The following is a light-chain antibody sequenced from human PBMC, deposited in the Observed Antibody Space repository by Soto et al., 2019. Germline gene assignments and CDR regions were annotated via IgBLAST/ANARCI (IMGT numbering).Light chain of an antibody. CDR2: AAS. Sequence: DIQMTQSPSSLSASVGDRVTITCRASQSIRYYLNWYQQKQGKDPKLLIYAASSLQSGVPSRFSGSGSGTDFTLTISSLQPEDFATYYCQQSYSTPQNTFGQGTKLEIK. CDR3: QQSYSTPQNT. CDR1: QSIRYY. J-gene: IGKJ2*01. V-gene: IGKV1-39*01.